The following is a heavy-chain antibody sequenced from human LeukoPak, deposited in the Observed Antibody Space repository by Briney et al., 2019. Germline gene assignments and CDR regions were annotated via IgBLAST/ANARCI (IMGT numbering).Heavy chain of an antibody. CDR3: ARDRISQGAFDI. Sequence: SETLSLTCTVSGGSISNYYWSWIRQPAGKGLEWIGRIYTSGSTNYNPSLKSRVTMSVDTSKNQFSLKLSSVTAADTAVYYCARDRISQGAFDIWGQGTMVTVSS. D-gene: IGHD1-14*01. CDR1: GGSISNYY. V-gene: IGHV4-4*07. J-gene: IGHJ3*02. CDR2: IYTSGST.